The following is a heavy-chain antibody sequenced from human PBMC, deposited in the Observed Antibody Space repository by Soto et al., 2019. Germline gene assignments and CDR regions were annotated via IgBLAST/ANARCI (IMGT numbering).Heavy chain of an antibody. CDR2: INHSGST. V-gene: IGHV4-34*01. CDR1: GGSFSGYY. CDR3: ARRIAAVQFDY. J-gene: IGHJ4*02. D-gene: IGHD6-13*01. Sequence: SETLSLTCAVYGGSFSGYYWSWIRQPPGKGLEWIGEINHSGSTNYNPSLKSRVTISVDTSKNQFSLKLSSVTAADTAVHYCARRIAAVQFDYWGQGTLVTVSS.